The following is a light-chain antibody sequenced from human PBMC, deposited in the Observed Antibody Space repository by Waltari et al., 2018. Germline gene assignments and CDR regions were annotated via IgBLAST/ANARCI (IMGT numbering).Light chain of an antibody. J-gene: IGLJ2*01. CDR3: SSHTSSSTVV. Sequence: QSALTQPASVSGSPAQSITTSCTCTRRHVGGSHFLFWYQHHPGKAPKLMIYEVSKRPSGVSNRFSGSKSGNTASLTISGLQAEDESDYYCSSHTSSSTVVFGGGTKLTVL. CDR2: EVS. V-gene: IGLV2-14*01. CDR1: RRHVGGSHF.